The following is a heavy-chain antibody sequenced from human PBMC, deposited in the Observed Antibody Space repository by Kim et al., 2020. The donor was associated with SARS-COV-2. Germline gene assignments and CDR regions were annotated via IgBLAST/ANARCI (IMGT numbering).Heavy chain of an antibody. J-gene: IGHJ4*02. CDR1: GGSISSSSYY. D-gene: IGHD3-10*01. Sequence: SETLSLTCTVSGGSISSSSYYWGWIRQPPGKGLEWIGSIYYSGSTYYNPSLKSRVTISVDTSKNQFSLKLSSVTAADTAVYYCAREVGSSGSYYTFDYWGQGTLVTVSS. CDR2: IYYSGST. CDR3: AREVGSSGSYYTFDY. V-gene: IGHV4-39*07.